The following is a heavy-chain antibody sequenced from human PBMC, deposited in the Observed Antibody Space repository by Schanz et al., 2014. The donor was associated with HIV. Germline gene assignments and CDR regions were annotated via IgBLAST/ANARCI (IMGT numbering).Heavy chain of an antibody. Sequence: EVQLLESGGGLVQPGGSLRLSCEVSGFTFSGYAMSWVRQAPGKGLEWVSAISDSGRTTYYGDSAKGRFTISRDNSKNTLYLQMHSLRAEDTAVYYCARDWRPNYDFWSGSIGVIGMDVWGQGTTVTVSS. CDR2: ISDSGRTT. D-gene: IGHD3-3*01. V-gene: IGHV3-23*01. CDR1: GFTFSGYA. J-gene: IGHJ6*02. CDR3: ARDWRPNYDFWSGSIGVIGMDV.